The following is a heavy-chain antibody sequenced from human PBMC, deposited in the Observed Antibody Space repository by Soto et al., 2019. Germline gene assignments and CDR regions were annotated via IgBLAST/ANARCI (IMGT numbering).Heavy chain of an antibody. CDR3: AKVVGATTSYYFDY. V-gene: IGHV3-23*01. CDR2: ISGSGGST. J-gene: IGHJ4*02. D-gene: IGHD1-26*01. CDR1: GFTFSSYA. Sequence: LRLSCAASGFTFSSYAMSWVRQAPGKGLEWVSAISGSGGSTYYADSVKGRFTISRDNSKNTLYLQMNSLRAEDTAVYHCAKVVGATTSYYFDYWGQGTLVTVSS.